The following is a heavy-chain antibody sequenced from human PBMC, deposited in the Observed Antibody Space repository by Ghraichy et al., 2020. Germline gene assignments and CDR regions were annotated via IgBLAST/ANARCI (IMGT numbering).Heavy chain of an antibody. J-gene: IGHJ6*02. CDR3: AKQATPTLFYYYRLDV. CDR1: GFKFEDYA. Sequence: LNISCAGSGFKFEDYAMHWVRQVPGKGLEWVSGISWNSVTKVYADSVKGRFTISRDNAKNSLYLQLSSLTTEDSALYYCAKQATPTLFYYYRLDVWGRGTTVAVSS. CDR2: ISWNSVTK. V-gene: IGHV3-9*01.